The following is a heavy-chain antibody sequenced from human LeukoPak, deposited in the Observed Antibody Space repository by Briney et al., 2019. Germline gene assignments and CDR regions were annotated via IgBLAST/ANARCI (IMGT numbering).Heavy chain of an antibody. CDR2: ISAKTGNT. J-gene: IGHJ6*02. D-gene: IGHD1-26*01. Sequence: GASVKVSCKASGYTFTNYGISWVRQAPGQGLEWMGWISAKTGNTNYAQKVQGRVTMTTDTSTTTAYMELRSLGSDDTAVYYCARGSYPYSHGMDVWGQGTTVTVSS. V-gene: IGHV1-18*01. CDR1: GYTFTNYG. CDR3: ARGSYPYSHGMDV.